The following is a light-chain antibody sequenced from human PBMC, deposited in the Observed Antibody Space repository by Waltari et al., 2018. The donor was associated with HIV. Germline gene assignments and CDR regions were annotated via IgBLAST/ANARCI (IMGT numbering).Light chain of an antibody. CDR1: SSNIENDN. CDR3: VGWDSSLSAYV. J-gene: IGLJ1*01. V-gene: IGLV1-47*01. CDR2: KNF. Sequence: QSFLTQPPSASGTPGQTVTISCSGSSSNIENDNVYWYQQLPGMTPKLLIYKNFLRPSGVPDRFPSSKSGTSASLTISGLRSADEADYYCVGWDSSLSAYVFGAGTKVAVL.